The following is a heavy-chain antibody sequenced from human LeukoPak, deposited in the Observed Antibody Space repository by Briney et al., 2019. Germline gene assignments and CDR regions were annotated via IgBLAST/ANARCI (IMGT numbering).Heavy chain of an antibody. Sequence: GGSLRLSCAASGFTFSSYGMHWVRQAPGKGLEWVAVISYDGRNKYYADSVKGRFTISRDNSKNTLYLQMNSLRAKDTAVYYCAKEETYCGGDCSSYYYGMDVWGQGTTVTVSS. CDR3: AKEETYCGGDCSSYYYGMDV. V-gene: IGHV3-30*18. J-gene: IGHJ6*02. D-gene: IGHD2-21*02. CDR2: ISYDGRNK. CDR1: GFTFSSYG.